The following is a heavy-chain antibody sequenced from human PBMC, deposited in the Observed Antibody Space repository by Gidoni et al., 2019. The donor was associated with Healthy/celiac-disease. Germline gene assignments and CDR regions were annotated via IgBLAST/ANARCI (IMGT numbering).Heavy chain of an antibody. J-gene: IGHJ2*01. V-gene: IGHV3-64D*06. CDR1: GFPFRSYA. CDR3: VKSNRPTTVVTPWYFDL. CDR2: ISSNGGST. D-gene: IGHD4-17*01. Sequence: EVQLVESGGGLVQPGGSLRLSCSASGFPFRSYAMHWVRQAPGKGLEYVSAISSNGGSTYYADSVKGRFTISRDNSKNTLYLQMSSLRAEDTAVYYCVKSNRPTTVVTPWYFDLWGRGTLVTVSS.